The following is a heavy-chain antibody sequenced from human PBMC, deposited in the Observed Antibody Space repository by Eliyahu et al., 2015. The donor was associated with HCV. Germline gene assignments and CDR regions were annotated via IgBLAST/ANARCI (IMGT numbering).Heavy chain of an antibody. V-gene: IGHV1-69*06. CDR2: ITPXFGTA. D-gene: IGHD4-17*01. CDR1: GGTFSSYA. CDR3: AREGRRTVTNPFDY. J-gene: IGHJ4*02. Sequence: EVKKPGSSVKVSCEASGGTFSSYAISWVRQAPGQGFEWMGGITPXFGTAKYAQKFQGRVTITADTATNTVYMEVSSLRSEDTXVYFCAREGRRTVTNPFDYWGQGTLVTVSS.